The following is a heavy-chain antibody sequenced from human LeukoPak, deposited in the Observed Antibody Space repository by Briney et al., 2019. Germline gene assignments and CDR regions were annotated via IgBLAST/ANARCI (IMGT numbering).Heavy chain of an antibody. CDR1: GGSISSGSYY. CDR3: ARDGGARAAGYYYYYMDV. V-gene: IGHV4-61*02. CDR2: TYTSGST. Sequence: PSETLSLTCTVSGGSISSGSYYWSWIRQPAGKGLEWMGRTYTSGSTHYNPSLKSRVTISVDTSKNQISLKLTSVTAADTAVYYCARDGGARAAGYYYYYMDVWGKGTTVTVSS. J-gene: IGHJ6*03. D-gene: IGHD2-15*01.